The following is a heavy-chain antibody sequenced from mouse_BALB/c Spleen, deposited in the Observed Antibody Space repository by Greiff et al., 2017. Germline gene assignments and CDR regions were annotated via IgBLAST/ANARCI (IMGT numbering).Heavy chain of an antibody. V-gene: IGHV5-6-3*01. Sequence: EVKLQESGGGLVQPGGSLKLSCAASGFTFSSYGMSWVRQTPDKRLELVATINSNGGSTYYPDSVKGRFTISRDNAKNTLYLQMSSLKSEDTAMYYCAREDGNYVAWFAYWGQGTLVTVSA. CDR2: INSNGGST. CDR1: GFTFSSYG. CDR3: AREDGNYVAWFAY. J-gene: IGHJ3*01. D-gene: IGHD2-1*01.